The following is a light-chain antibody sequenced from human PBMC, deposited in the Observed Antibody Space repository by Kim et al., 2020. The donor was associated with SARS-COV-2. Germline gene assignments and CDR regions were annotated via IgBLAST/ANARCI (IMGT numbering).Light chain of an antibody. CDR1: QAISNY. J-gene: IGKJ1*01. CDR2: GAS. Sequence: DIQMTQSPSSLSAFVGDRVTIACRASQAISNYLAWYQVKPGRVPRLLIYGASALQSGVPSRFSGGGSGTDFTLTISNLQPEDVATYYCQKYNSAPRTFGQGTKLEIK. CDR3: QKYNSAPRT. V-gene: IGKV1-27*01.